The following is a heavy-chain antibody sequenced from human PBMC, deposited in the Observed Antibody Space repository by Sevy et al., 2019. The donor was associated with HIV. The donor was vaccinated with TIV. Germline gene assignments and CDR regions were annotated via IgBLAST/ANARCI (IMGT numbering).Heavy chain of an antibody. CDR3: ARGIRLETGFDY. CDR1: GFTFSYYD. CDR2: IGTGRDT. D-gene: IGHD6-19*01. Sequence: GGSLRLSCAASGFTFSYYDMHWVRQVTGKGLEWVSAIGTGRDTYYPDSVKGRFTISRENAKNSSYLQMDSLRAGDTGVYYCARGIRLETGFDYWGQGTLVTVSS. V-gene: IGHV3-13*01. J-gene: IGHJ4*02.